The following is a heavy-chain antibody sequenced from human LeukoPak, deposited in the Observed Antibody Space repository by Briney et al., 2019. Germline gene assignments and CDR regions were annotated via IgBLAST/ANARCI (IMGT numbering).Heavy chain of an antibody. V-gene: IGHV3-43*02. D-gene: IGHD5-18*01. CDR3: ANLATDTAMPLVAFDI. CDR1: GFTFDDYA. J-gene: IGHJ3*02. Sequence: GGSLRLSCAASGFTFDDYAMHWVRQAPGKGLEWVSLISGDGGSTYYADSVKGRFTISRDNSKNSLYLQMNSLRTEDTALYYCANLATDTAMPLVAFDIWGQGTMVTVSS. CDR2: ISGDGGST.